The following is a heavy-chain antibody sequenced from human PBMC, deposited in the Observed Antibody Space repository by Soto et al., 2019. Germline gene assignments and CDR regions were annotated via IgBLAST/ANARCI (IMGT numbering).Heavy chain of an antibody. V-gene: IGHV3-11*01. CDR1: GFTFRDYD. Sequence: PGGYLRLSCAASGFTFRDYDMSWIRQAPGKGLEWVSFVSSSGTTMYYADSVKGRFTISRDNPKNSLYLQMNSLRAEDTALYYCARMGPRAARPSYWGQGTLVTVSS. CDR3: ARMGPRAARPSY. CDR2: VSSSGTTM. J-gene: IGHJ4*02. D-gene: IGHD6-6*01.